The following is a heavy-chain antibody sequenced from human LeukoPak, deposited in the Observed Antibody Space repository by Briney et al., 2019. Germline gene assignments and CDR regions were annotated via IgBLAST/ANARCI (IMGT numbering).Heavy chain of an antibody. CDR2: ISAYNGNT. Sequence: ASVKVSCKASGYTFTSYGISWVRQAPGQGLEWMGWISAYNGNTNYAQKLQGRVTMTRDTSISTAYMDLSRLRSDDTAVYYCARGATHFDYWGQGTLVTVSS. CDR1: GYTFTSYG. CDR3: ARGATHFDY. V-gene: IGHV1-18*01. D-gene: IGHD1-26*01. J-gene: IGHJ4*02.